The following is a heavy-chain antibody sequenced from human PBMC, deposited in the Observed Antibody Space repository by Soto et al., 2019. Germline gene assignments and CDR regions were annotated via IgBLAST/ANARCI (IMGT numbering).Heavy chain of an antibody. J-gene: IGHJ4*02. V-gene: IGHV3-23*01. D-gene: IGHD6-13*01. Sequence: LRLSCAASGFTFSSYAMSWVRQAPGKGLEWVSAISGSGGSTYYADSVKGRFTISRDNSKNTLYLQMNSLRAEDTAVYYCAKVSGIAAAAPGAYWGQGTLVTVSS. CDR1: GFTFSSYA. CDR3: AKVSGIAAAAPGAY. CDR2: ISGSGGST.